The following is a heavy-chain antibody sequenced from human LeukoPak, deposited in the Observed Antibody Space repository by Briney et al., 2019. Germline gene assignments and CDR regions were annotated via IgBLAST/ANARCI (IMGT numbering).Heavy chain of an antibody. CDR1: GFTFSSYE. D-gene: IGHD3-22*01. J-gene: IGHJ4*02. CDR3: AGLGYYDSSGYYVPFDY. CDR2: ISSSGTTI. V-gene: IGHV3-48*03. Sequence: PGGSLRLSCAASGFTFSSYEMSWVRQAPGKGLEWVSYISSSGTTIYYADSVKGRFTISRDNAKNSLYLQMNSLRDEDTAVYYCAGLGYYDSSGYYVPFDYWGQGTLVTVSS.